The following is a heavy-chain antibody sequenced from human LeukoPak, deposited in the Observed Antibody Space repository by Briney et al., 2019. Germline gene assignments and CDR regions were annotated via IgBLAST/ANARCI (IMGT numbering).Heavy chain of an antibody. J-gene: IGHJ4*02. V-gene: IGHV4-34*01. CDR2: INHSGST. D-gene: IGHD5-24*01. CDR3: ARRLGMATIILPAPSNYFDY. Sequence: SETLSLTCAVYGGSFSGYYWSWIRQPPGKGLEWIGEINHSGSTNYNPSLKSRVTISVDTSKNQFSLKLSSVTAADTAVYYCARRLGMATIILPAPSNYFDYWGQGTLVTVSS. CDR1: GGSFSGYY.